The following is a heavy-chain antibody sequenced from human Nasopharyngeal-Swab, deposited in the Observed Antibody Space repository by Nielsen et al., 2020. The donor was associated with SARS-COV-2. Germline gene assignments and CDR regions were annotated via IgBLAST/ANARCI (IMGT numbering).Heavy chain of an antibody. D-gene: IGHD2-15*01. V-gene: IGHV1-8*01. CDR2: MNPNSGNT. CDR3: ARDIVVVVAATPYYYYGMDV. Sequence: ASVKVSCKASGYTFTSYDINWVRQATGQGLEWMGWMNPNSGNTGYAQKFQGRVTMTRNTSISTAYMGLSSLRSEDTAVYYCARDIVVVVAATPYYYYGMDVWGQGTTVTVSS. CDR1: GYTFTSYD. J-gene: IGHJ6*02.